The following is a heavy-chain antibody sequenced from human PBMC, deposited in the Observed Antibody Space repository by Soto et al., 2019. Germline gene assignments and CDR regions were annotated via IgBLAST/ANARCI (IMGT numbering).Heavy chain of an antibody. CDR3: TRGQGNH. V-gene: IGHV1-8*01. CDR1: GYTFTSYD. CDR2: MNPFSGNA. J-gene: IGHJ4*02. Sequence: QVQLVQSGAEVKKPGASVRVSCKASGYTFTSYDIYWVRQATGQGLEWMGWMNPFSGNAVYTQKFPDRVTMTRDTSINTVYMEMSGLRSEDPAVYYCTRGQGNHWGQGSLVTVSS.